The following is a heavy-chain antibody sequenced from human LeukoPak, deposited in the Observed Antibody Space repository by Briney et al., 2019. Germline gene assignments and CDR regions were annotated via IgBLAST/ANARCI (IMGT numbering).Heavy chain of an antibody. V-gene: IGHV4-59*08. CDR3: ATQILLCHYY. J-gene: IGHJ4*02. CDR1: GGSISSYY. Sequence: SETLSLTCTVSGGSISSYYWSWIRQSPGKGLEWIGYIHFSGNTKYNPSLKSRVTISADTSKNQFSLKLSSVTAADTAVYYCATQILLCHYYWGQGTLVTVSS. CDR2: IHFSGNT. D-gene: IGHD2/OR15-2a*01.